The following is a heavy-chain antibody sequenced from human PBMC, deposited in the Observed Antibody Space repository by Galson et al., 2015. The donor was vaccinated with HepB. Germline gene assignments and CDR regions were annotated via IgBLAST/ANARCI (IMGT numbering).Heavy chain of an antibody. CDR3: AKDSGLGGEDY. Sequence: SLRLSCAASGFTFSVYTMNWVRQAPGKGLEWVSAIRGSGTGTYYADSVKGCFTISRDDSKNTLFLQLNSLRAEDTAIYYCAKDSGLGGEDYWGQGILVTVSS. J-gene: IGHJ4*02. V-gene: IGHV3-23*01. CDR1: GFTFSVYT. D-gene: IGHD3-16*01. CDR2: IRGSGTGT.